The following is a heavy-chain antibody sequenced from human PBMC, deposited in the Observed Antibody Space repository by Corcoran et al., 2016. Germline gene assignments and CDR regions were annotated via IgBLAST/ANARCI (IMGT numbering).Heavy chain of an antibody. J-gene: IGHJ3*02. CDR1: GYTVTRYY. CDR2: INPSGGST. D-gene: IGHD1-26*01. CDR3: ASDKEGAPPPDAFDI. V-gene: IGHV1-46*01. Sequence: QEQLVQSGAEVKKPGASVKVSCKASGYTVTRYYMHWVRQAPGQGLEWMGIINPSGGSTSYEQKFQGRVTMTRDTSTSTVYMELSSPRSEDTAVYYCASDKEGAPPPDAFDIWGQGTMVTVAS.